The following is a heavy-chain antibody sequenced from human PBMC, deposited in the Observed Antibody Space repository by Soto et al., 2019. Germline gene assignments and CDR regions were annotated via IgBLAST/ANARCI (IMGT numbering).Heavy chain of an antibody. J-gene: IGHJ4*02. CDR1: GLNFDDFA. CDR3: ARAPFLTGYLDY. D-gene: IGHD3-9*01. V-gene: IGHV3-9*01. Sequence: PGGSLRLSCVGTGLNFDDFAMHWVRQAPGKGLEWVSGITWNSRVLAYADSVKGRFTISRDNAKNSLYLQMNSLRAEDTAVYYCARAPFLTGYLDYWGQGTLVTVSS. CDR2: ITWNSRVL.